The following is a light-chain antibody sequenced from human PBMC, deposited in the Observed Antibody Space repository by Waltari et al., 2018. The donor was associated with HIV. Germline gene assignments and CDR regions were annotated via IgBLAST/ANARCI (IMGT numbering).Light chain of an antibody. CDR2: GPS. J-gene: IGKJ3*01. V-gene: IGKV3-20*01. Sequence: EIVMTQSPATLSVSPGDAAPLSCRASQSVSGNLAWYQQKVGQAPRLLIYGPSTRAAGIPDRFSGSGSETDFTLTISRLEPEDCAVYYCQQYGSSEGFTFGPGTRVDI. CDR3: QQYGSSEGFT. CDR1: QSVSGN.